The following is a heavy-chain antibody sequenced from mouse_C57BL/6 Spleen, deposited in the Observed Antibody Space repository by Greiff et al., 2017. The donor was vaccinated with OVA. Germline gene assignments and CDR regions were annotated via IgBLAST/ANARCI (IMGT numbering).Heavy chain of an antibody. V-gene: IGHV3-6*01. CDR3: ASLSYYSNSYYFDY. CDR1: GYSITSGYY. Sequence: ESGPGLVKPSQSLSLTCSVTGYSITSGYYWNWIRQFPGNKLEWMGYISYDGSNNYNPSLKNRISITRDTSKNQFFLKLNSVTTEDTATYYCASLSYYSNSYYFDYWGQGTTLTVSS. J-gene: IGHJ2*01. D-gene: IGHD2-5*01. CDR2: ISYDGSN.